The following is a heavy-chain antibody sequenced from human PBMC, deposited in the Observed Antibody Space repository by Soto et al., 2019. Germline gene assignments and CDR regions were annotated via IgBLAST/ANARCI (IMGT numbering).Heavy chain of an antibody. J-gene: IGHJ4*02. Sequence: PGGSLRLSCAASGFTVSLYSMIWVRQAPGKGLQWVSSITSSSTYIYYADSLQGRFTISRDNAKNSLYLQMNSLRAEDTAVYYCARARSTDSRPAYWGQGTLVTVYS. CDR1: GFTVSLYS. CDR2: ITSSSTYI. D-gene: IGHD3-22*01. CDR3: ARARSTDSRPAY. V-gene: IGHV3-21*01.